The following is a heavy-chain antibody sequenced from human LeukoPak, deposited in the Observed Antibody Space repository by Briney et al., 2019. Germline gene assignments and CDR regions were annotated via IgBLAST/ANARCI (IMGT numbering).Heavy chain of an antibody. Sequence: SETLSLTCAVSGGSISSDNWWSWVRQPPGKGLEWIGEIYHSGSTNYNPSLKSRVTILVDKSKNQFSLKLSSVTAADTAVYYCATNSGSYPPGPYYYYYYMDVWGKGTTVTISS. CDR1: GGSISSDNW. CDR2: IYHSGST. CDR3: ATNSGSYPPGPYYYYYYMDV. J-gene: IGHJ6*03. D-gene: IGHD3-10*01. V-gene: IGHV4-4*02.